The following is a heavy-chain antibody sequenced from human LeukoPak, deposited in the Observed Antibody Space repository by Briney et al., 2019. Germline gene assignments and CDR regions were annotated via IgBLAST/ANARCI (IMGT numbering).Heavy chain of an antibody. CDR3: ARVLYYYDSSGYRYYYMDV. V-gene: IGHV4-30-4*08. D-gene: IGHD3-22*01. CDR2: IYYSGST. J-gene: IGHJ6*03. Sequence: SQTLSLTCTVSGGSISSGDYYWSWIRQPPGKGLEWIGYIYYSGSTYYNPSLKSRVTISVDTSKNQFSLKLSSVTAADTAVYYCARVLYYYDSSGYRYYYMDVWGKGTTVTVSS. CDR1: GGSISSGDYY.